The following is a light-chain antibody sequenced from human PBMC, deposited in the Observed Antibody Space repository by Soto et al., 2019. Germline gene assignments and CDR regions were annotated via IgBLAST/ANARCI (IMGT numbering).Light chain of an antibody. Sequence: EVVLTQSPATLSLSPGDRAALSCKASQSVHTFLAWYQQKPGQAPRLLIYGASNRAAGIPARFSGSGSGTDFTLTISSLEPEDFAVYYCQQRSNWPPITFGQGTKVDI. CDR1: QSVHTF. CDR2: GAS. V-gene: IGKV3-11*01. CDR3: QQRSNWPPIT. J-gene: IGKJ1*01.